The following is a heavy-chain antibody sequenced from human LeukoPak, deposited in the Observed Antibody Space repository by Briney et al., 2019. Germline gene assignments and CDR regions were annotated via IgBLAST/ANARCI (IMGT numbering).Heavy chain of an antibody. V-gene: IGHV3-73*01. CDR1: GFTFSGSA. CDR2: IRSKANSYAT. Sequence: PGGSLRLSCAASGFTFSGSAMHWVRQASGKWLEWVGRIRSKANSYATAYAESVKGRFTISRDDSKNTAYLQMNSLKTEDTAVYYCTRLTAGSIAVAGPFDFDYWGQGTLVTVSS. CDR3: TRLTAGSIAVAGPFDFDY. J-gene: IGHJ4*02. D-gene: IGHD6-19*01.